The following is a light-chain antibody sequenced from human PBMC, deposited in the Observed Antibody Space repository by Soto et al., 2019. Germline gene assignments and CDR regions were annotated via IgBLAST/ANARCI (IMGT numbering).Light chain of an antibody. Sequence: EIVMTQSPASLSVSPGDGATLSCRASQSVASNVAWYQQKPGQGPRLLIHGASTRAVGVPARFRGSGSGTDVTLTISSLQSEDFAVYYCQQYHNWPPQYTFGQGTKLQIK. V-gene: IGKV3-15*01. CDR3: QQYHNWPPQYT. J-gene: IGKJ2*01. CDR2: GAS. CDR1: QSVASN.